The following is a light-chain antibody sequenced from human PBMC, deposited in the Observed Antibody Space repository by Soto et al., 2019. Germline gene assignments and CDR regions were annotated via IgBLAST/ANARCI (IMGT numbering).Light chain of an antibody. V-gene: IGKV3-20*01. CDR3: QQYGSSPSLT. J-gene: IGKJ4*01. CDR2: GAS. CDR1: QSVSSSY. Sequence: EIVLTQSPGTLSLSPGERATLSCRASQSVSSSYLAWYQQKPGQAPRLLIYGASSRATGIPDRFSASESGTDFTLTISRLEPEDFAVYYCQQYGSSPSLTFGGGTKVEIK.